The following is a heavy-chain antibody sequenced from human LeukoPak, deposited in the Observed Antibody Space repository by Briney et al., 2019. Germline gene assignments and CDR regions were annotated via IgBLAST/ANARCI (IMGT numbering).Heavy chain of an antibody. CDR2: IYYSGST. J-gene: IGHJ4*02. CDR1: GGSISSYY. CDR3: ARVRSGSYFDY. V-gene: IGHV4-59*01. Sequence: SETLSLTCTVSGGSISSYYWSWIRQHPGKGLEWIGYIYYSGSTNYNPSLKSRVTISVDTSKNQFSLKLSSVTAADTAVYYCARVRSGSYFDYWGQGTLVTVSS. D-gene: IGHD1-26*01.